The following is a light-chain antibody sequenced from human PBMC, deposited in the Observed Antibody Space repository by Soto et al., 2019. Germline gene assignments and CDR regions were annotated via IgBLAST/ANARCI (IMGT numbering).Light chain of an antibody. Sequence: QSALTQPASVSGPPGQSITISCTGTSSDVGGYNYVSWYQQHPGKAPKLMIYEVSYRPSGVSNRFSGSKSGNTASLTISGLQGEDEADYYCSSYTSSSTSVVFGGGTKVTVL. CDR3: SSYTSSSTSVV. CDR2: EVS. V-gene: IGLV2-14*01. J-gene: IGLJ2*01. CDR1: SSDVGGYNY.